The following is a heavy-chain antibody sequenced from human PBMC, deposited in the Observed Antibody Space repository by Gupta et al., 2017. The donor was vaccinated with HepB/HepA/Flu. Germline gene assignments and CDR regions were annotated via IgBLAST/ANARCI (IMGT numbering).Heavy chain of an antibody. V-gene: IGHV1-69*18. CDR1: GGSFMSSG. CDR2: IVPILETP. Sequence: QVHLEQSGSEVKKPGSSMKVSCKTSGGSFMSSGFTWVRQAPGQGLEWMGTIVPILETPNYAQRFQDRITMTADESTGTVYMQLRSLTSADTATYFCSRREGFVIDSWGQGTLVTVSS. CDR3: SRREGFVIDS. D-gene: IGHD1-26*01. J-gene: IGHJ4*02.